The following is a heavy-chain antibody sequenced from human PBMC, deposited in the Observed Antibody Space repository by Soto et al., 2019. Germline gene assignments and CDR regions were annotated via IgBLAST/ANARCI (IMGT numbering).Heavy chain of an antibody. CDR3: ARDSRSEGYYYYYGMDV. CDR1: GFTFSSYA. J-gene: IGHJ6*02. V-gene: IGHV3-30-3*01. Sequence: GGSLRLSCAASGFTFSSYAMHWVRQAPGKGLEWVAVISYDGSNKYYADSVKGRFTISRDNSKNTLYLQMNSLRAEDTAVYYCARDSRSEGYYYYYGMDVWGQGTTVTVSS. CDR2: ISYDGSNK.